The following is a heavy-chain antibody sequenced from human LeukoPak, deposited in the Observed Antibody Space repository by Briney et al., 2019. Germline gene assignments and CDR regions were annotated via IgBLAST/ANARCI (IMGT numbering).Heavy chain of an antibody. Sequence: SETLSLTCTVSGGSISSGDYYWSWIRQPPGKGLEWIGYIYYSGSTYYNPPLKSRVTISVDTSKNQFSLKLSSVTAADTAVYYCARGVEGSPETFDIWGQGTMVTVSS. V-gene: IGHV4-30-4*01. CDR2: IYYSGST. J-gene: IGHJ3*02. D-gene: IGHD1-14*01. CDR3: ARGVEGSPETFDI. CDR1: GGSISSGDYY.